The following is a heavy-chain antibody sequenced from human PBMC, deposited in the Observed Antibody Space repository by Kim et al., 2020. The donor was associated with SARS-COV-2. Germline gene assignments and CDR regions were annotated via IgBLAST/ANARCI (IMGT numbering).Heavy chain of an antibody. D-gene: IGHD3-3*01. J-gene: IGHJ4*02. CDR2: ISSSSSTI. CDR1: GFTFSSYS. CDR3: ARDHTLYDFWSGYYFVEEYYFDY. V-gene: IGHV3-48*02. Sequence: GGSLRLSCAASGFTFSSYSMNWVRQAPGKGLEWVSYISSSSSTIYYADSVKGRFTISRDNAKNSLYLQMNSLRDEDTAVYYCARDHTLYDFWSGYYFVEEYYFDYWGQGTLVTVSS.